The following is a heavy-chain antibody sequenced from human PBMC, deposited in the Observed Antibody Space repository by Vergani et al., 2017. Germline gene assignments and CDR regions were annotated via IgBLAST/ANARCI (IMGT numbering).Heavy chain of an antibody. J-gene: IGHJ4*02. CDR3: AREGVPRCCIVGAPDF. CDR1: GFSFSGYW. D-gene: IGHD1-26*01. V-gene: IGHV3-74*01. CDR2: IKSDGSIT. Sequence: EVQLVESGGQLVQPGGSLRLSCEGSGFSFSGYWMHWVRQSPEKGLVWVSRIKSDGSITNYADSVKGRFTISRDIAENSIYLEMNSLRVEDTAVYYCAREGVPRCCIVGAPDFWGQGTQVTVSS.